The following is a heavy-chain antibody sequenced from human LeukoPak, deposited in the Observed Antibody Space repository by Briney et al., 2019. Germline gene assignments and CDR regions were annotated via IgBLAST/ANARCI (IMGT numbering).Heavy chain of an antibody. V-gene: IGHV3-23*01. D-gene: IGHD3-22*01. CDR2: ISGSGGST. CDR1: GFTFSSDA. Sequence: GGSLRLSCSASGFTFSSDAMSWVRQAPGKGLECVSAISGSGGSTYYADSVKGRFTISRDNSKNTLYLQMNSLRAEDTAVYYCAKVPPRDYYDSSGYYAYGAFDIWGQGTMVTVSS. CDR3: AKVPPRDYYDSSGYYAYGAFDI. J-gene: IGHJ3*02.